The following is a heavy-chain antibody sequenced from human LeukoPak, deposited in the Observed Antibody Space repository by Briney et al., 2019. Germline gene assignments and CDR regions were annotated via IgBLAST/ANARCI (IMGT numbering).Heavy chain of an antibody. CDR3: ARHNTVTQTYNF. CDR1: GGSISSGGYY. V-gene: IGHV4-31*03. J-gene: IGHJ4*02. CDR2: IYYSGST. D-gene: IGHD4-17*01. Sequence: SQTLSLTCTVSGGSISSGGYYWSWIRQHPGKGLEWIGYIYYSGSTYYNPSLKSRVTISVDTSKNQFSLKLSSVTAADTAVYYCARHNTVTQTYNFWGQGTLVTVSS.